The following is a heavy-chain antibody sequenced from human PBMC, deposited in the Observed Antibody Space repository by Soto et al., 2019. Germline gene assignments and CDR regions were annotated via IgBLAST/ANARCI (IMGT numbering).Heavy chain of an antibody. Sequence: TSETLSLTCTVSGGSISSGDYYWSWIRQPPGKGLEWIGYIYYSGSTYYNPSLKSRVTISVDTSKNQFSLKLSSVTAADTAVYYCARDYGETYGMDVWGQGTTVTVSS. D-gene: IGHD4-17*01. CDR1: GGSISSGDYY. J-gene: IGHJ6*02. CDR3: ARDYGETYGMDV. V-gene: IGHV4-30-4*01. CDR2: IYYSGST.